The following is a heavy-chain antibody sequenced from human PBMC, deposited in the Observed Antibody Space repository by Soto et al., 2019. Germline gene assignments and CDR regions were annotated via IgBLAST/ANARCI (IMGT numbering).Heavy chain of an antibody. Sequence: SGPTLVNPTQTLTLTCAFSGFSLSTSGVGVVWIRQPPGKALEWLALIYWDDEKRYRPSLESRLTITKDTSKNQVVLTMTNMDPVDTATYYCAQRPRSGSYFVYWGHGTLVTVSS. CDR3: AQRPRSGSYFVY. CDR2: IYWDDEK. CDR1: GFSLSTSGVG. J-gene: IGHJ4*01. V-gene: IGHV2-5*02. D-gene: IGHD1-26*01.